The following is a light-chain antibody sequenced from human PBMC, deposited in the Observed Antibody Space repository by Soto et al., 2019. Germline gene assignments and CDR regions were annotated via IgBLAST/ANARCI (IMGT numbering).Light chain of an antibody. CDR3: QQSYSTPPYT. V-gene: IGKV1-39*01. CDR1: QSIDSW. CDR2: AAS. Sequence: DLQMTQSPSTMSASVGDRVTITCRASQSIDSWLAWYQQKPGKAPKLLIYAASTLQGGVPSRFSGSGSGTDFTLTISSLQPEDFATYYCQQSYSTPPYTFGQGTRLEIK. J-gene: IGKJ2*01.